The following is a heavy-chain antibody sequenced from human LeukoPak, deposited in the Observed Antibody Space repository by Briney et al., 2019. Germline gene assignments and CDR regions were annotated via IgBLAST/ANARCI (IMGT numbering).Heavy chain of an antibody. Sequence: GGSLRLSCAASGFTFSSYAMHWVRQAPGKGLEWVAVISYDGSNKYYADSVKGRFTISRDNSKNTLYLQMNSLRAEDTAVYYCAKDTPSYYYDSSGSDAFDIWGQGTMVTVSS. CDR1: GFTFSSYA. CDR2: ISYDGSNK. D-gene: IGHD3-22*01. CDR3: AKDTPSYYYDSSGSDAFDI. V-gene: IGHV3-30-3*01. J-gene: IGHJ3*02.